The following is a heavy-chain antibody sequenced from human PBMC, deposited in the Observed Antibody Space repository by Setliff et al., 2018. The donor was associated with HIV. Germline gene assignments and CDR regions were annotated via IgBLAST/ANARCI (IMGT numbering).Heavy chain of an antibody. CDR1: GGAIDDINW. Sequence: KTSETLSLTCAVYGGAIDDINWWNWVRQPPGKGLEWIGYIYHSGSTHYNPSLNSRVAFSVDTSKNQFSLKLYSVTVADTAFYYCARADSSSWFFATFDIWGQGTMVTVSS. CDR2: IYHSGST. J-gene: IGHJ3*02. CDR3: ARADSSSWFFATFDI. V-gene: IGHV4-4*02. D-gene: IGHD6-13*01.